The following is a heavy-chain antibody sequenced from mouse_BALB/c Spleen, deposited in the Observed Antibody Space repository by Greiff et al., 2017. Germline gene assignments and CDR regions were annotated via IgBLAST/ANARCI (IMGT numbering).Heavy chain of an antibody. CDR3: ARDPYYYGSDY. Sequence: EVQLQQSGPGLVKPSQSLSLTCSVTGYSITSGYYWNWIRQFPGNKLEWMGYISYDGSNNYNPSLKNRISITRDTSKNQFFLKLNSVTTEDTATYYCARDPYYYGSDYWGQGTTLTVSS. CDR1: GYSITSGYY. J-gene: IGHJ2*01. V-gene: IGHV3-6*02. CDR2: ISYDGSN. D-gene: IGHD1-1*01.